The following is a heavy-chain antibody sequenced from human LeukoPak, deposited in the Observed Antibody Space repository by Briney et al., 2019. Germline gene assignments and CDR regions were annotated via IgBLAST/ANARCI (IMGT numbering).Heavy chain of an antibody. CDR2: IKQDESEK. CDR1: GFTFSTYW. D-gene: IGHD1-26*01. Sequence: GESLRLSCAASGFTFSTYWMSWVRHTPEKGLEWVANIKQDESEKYYVDSVKGRFTISRDNARNSLYLQMNSLRAEDTAVYYCARPSLNSGSYFDYWGQGILVTVSS. CDR3: ARPSLNSGSYFDY. V-gene: IGHV3-7*01. J-gene: IGHJ4*02.